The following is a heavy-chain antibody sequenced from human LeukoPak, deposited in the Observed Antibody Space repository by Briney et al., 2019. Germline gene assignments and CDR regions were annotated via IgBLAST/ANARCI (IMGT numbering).Heavy chain of an antibody. D-gene: IGHD1-1*01. CDR1: GFTFSSYA. CDR3: ARETQLYYYYYYMDV. Sequence: GGSLRLSCAASGFTFSSYAMSWVRQAPGKGLEWVSAISASGGSTNNADSVKGRFTISRDNSKSILYLQMNSLRAEDTAVYYCARETQLYYYYYYMDVWGKGTTVTVSS. J-gene: IGHJ6*03. CDR2: ISASGGST. V-gene: IGHV3-23*01.